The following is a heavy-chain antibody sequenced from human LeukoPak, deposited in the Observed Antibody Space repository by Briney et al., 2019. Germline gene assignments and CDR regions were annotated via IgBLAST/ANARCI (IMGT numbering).Heavy chain of an antibody. Sequence: SVKVSCKASGYTFTSYAISWVRQAPGQGLEWMGRIIPILGIANYAQKFQGRVTITADKSTSTAYMELSSLRSEDTAVYYCARSSMVRGVILPTPYYYYGMDVWGQGTTVTVSS. V-gene: IGHV1-69*04. CDR1: GYTFTSYA. D-gene: IGHD3-10*01. J-gene: IGHJ6*02. CDR3: ARSSMVRGVILPTPYYYYGMDV. CDR2: IIPILGIA.